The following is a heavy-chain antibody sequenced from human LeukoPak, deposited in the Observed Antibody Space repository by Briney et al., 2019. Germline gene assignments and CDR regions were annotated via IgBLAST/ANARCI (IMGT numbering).Heavy chain of an antibody. Sequence: GGSLRLSCAASGFTFSCYGMTWVRLAPGKGLEWVSAFSATDGSEQYAESVKGRFAISRDNSKNSLYLQMNSLRDEDAAVYYCAKARIAAAGTGAFDVWGQGTMVTVSS. D-gene: IGHD6-13*01. CDR1: GFTFSCYG. J-gene: IGHJ3*01. CDR2: FSATDGSE. V-gene: IGHV3-23*01. CDR3: AKARIAAAGTGAFDV.